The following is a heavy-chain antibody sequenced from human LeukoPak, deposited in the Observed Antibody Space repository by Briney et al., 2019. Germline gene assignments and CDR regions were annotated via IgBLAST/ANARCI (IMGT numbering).Heavy chain of an antibody. CDR1: GFTFSTYW. Sequence: GGSLRLSCAASGFTFSTYWMTWVRQAPGKGLEWVANIKQDGSEKYYVDSVKGRFTISRDNAKNSLYLQMNSLRAGDTAVYYCARPHPNYYGSGSNLDWGQGTLVTVSS. V-gene: IGHV3-7*01. J-gene: IGHJ4*02. CDR3: ARPHPNYYGSGSNLD. CDR2: IKQDGSEK. D-gene: IGHD3-10*01.